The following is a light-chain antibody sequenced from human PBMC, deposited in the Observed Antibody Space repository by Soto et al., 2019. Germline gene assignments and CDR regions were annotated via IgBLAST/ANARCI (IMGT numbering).Light chain of an antibody. CDR2: ANI. Sequence: QSVLTQPPSVSGAPGQRVTISCTGSSSNIGAGYDVHWYQQRPGTAPKLLISANINRPSGVPDRFSGSKSGTSASLAITGLQADDEGDYYCSSYTSSSTRVFGGGTKVTVL. V-gene: IGLV1-40*01. J-gene: IGLJ3*02. CDR3: SSYTSSSTRV. CDR1: SSNIGAGYD.